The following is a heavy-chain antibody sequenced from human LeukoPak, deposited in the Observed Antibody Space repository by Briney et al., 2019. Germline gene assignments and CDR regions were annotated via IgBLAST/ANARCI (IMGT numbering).Heavy chain of an antibody. J-gene: IGHJ4*02. CDR2: IYSGGST. CDR3: ARRDFWSAQWNY. Sequence: GGSLRLSCAASGFTVSSNYMSWVRQAPGKGLEWVSVIYSGGSTYYADSVKGRFTISRDNSKNTLYLQMNSLRAEDAAVYYCARRDFWSAQWNYWGQGTLVTVST. V-gene: IGHV3-53*01. D-gene: IGHD3-3*01. CDR1: GFTVSSNY.